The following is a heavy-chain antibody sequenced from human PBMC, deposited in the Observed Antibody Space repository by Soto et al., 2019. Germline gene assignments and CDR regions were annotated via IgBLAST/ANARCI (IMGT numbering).Heavy chain of an antibody. CDR1: GFTFSSYA. CDR3: ARDRSGNDYSNYYYYGMDV. CDR2: ISYDGSNK. J-gene: IGHJ6*02. D-gene: IGHD4-4*01. Sequence: GGSLRLSCAASGFTFSSYAMHWVRQAPGKGLEWVAVISYDGSNKYYADSVKGRFTISRDNSKNTLYLQMNSLRAEDTAVYYCARDRSGNDYSNYYYYGMDVWGQGTTVTVSS. V-gene: IGHV3-30-3*01.